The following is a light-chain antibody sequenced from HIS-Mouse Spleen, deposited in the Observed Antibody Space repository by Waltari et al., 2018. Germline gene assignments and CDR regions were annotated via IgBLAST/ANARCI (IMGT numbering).Light chain of an antibody. V-gene: IGLV2-11*01. CDR2: DVS. J-gene: IGLJ2*01. Sequence: QSALTQPRSVSGSPGQPVTISCTGTSSAVAGYNYVSWYQQHPGKAPKLMIYDVSKRPSGVPDRFSGSKSGNTASLTISGLQAEDEADYYCCSYAGSYPVVFGGGTKLTVL. CDR3: CSYAGSYPVV. CDR1: SSAVAGYNY.